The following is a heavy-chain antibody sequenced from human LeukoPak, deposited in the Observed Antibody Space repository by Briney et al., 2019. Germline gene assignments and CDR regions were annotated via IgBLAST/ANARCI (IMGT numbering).Heavy chain of an antibody. J-gene: IGHJ4*02. CDR1: GGTFSSYA. CDR3: ATGYYYDSSGYYFFDY. V-gene: IGHV1-69*06. D-gene: IGHD3-22*01. CDR2: IIPIFGTA. Sequence: SVKVSCKASGGTFSSYAISWVRQAPGQGLEWMGGIIPIFGTANYAQKFQGRVTMTEDTSTDTAYMELSSLRSEDTAVYYCATGYYYDSSGYYFFDYWGQGTLVTVSS.